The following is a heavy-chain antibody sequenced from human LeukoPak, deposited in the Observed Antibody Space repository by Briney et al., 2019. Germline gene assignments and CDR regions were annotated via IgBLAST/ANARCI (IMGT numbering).Heavy chain of an antibody. Sequence: SQTLSLTCAISGDSVSSNTAAWSWIRQSPSRGLEWLGRTYYRSRWYYEYAVSVRSRITINADTSKNHFSLQLNSVTPDDTAVYYCARDPSGDQGLVSWGQGTLVTVSS. V-gene: IGHV6-1*01. D-gene: IGHD3-16*01. CDR1: GDSVSSNTAA. J-gene: IGHJ5*02. CDR2: TYYRSRWYY. CDR3: ARDPSGDQGLVS.